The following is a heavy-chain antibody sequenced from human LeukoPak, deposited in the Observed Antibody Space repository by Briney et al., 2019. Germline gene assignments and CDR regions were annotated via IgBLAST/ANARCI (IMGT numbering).Heavy chain of an antibody. Sequence: ASVKVSCKASGYTFTRFYMSWVRQAPGQGLEWMAMMNPSGTTTIYAQTFQGRVIMTRDTSTSTVYMELNSLRSEDTAIYYCARVPGPGSIFDPWGQGTLVTVSS. V-gene: IGHV1-46*01. CDR1: GYTFTRFY. CDR3: ARVPGPGSIFDP. D-gene: IGHD3-10*01. CDR2: MNPSGTTT. J-gene: IGHJ5*02.